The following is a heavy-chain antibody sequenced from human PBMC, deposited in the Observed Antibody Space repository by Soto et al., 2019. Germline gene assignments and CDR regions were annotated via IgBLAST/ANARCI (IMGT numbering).Heavy chain of an antibody. CDR3: ARVGVVGAPNFDY. CDR2: ISSSGSTI. V-gene: IGHV3-48*03. J-gene: IGHJ4*02. D-gene: IGHD1-26*01. CDR1: GFTFSSYE. Sequence: EVQLVESGGGLVQPGGSLRLSCAASGFTFSSYEMNWVRQAPGKWLEWVSYISSSGSTIYYADSVKGRFTISRDNAKNSLYLQMNSLRAEDTAVYYCARVGVVGAPNFDYWGQGTLVTVSS.